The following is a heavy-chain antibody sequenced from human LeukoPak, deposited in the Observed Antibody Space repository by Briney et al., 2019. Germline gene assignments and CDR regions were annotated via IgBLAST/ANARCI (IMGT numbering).Heavy chain of an antibody. CDR2: INHSGST. CDR3: ARGRIVGATSATGY. CDR1: GFIFSSYS. D-gene: IGHD1-26*01. J-gene: IGHJ4*02. Sequence: GSLRLSCAASGFIFSSYSMNWIRQPPGKGLEWIGEINHSGSTNYNPSLKSRVTISVDTSKNQFSLKLSSVTAADTAVYYCARGRIVGATSATGYWGQGTLVTVSS. V-gene: IGHV4-34*01.